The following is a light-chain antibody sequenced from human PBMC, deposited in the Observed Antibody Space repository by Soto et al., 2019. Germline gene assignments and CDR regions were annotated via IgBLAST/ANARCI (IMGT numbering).Light chain of an antibody. J-gene: IGKJ4*01. CDR1: QTISDY. CDR2: GSS. Sequence: DIHMTHSPPSLSASVVDRVTITCRASQTISDYLHWYQQKPGKAPTLLIYGSSSLQTGVPPRFSGSGSGTEFTLTISSLQPEDFGTYYCQQTYDSLVSFGGGTKVDIK. V-gene: IGKV1-39*01. CDR3: QQTYDSLVS.